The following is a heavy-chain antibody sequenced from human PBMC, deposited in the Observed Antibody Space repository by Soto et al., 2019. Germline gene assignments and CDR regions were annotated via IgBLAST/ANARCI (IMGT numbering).Heavy chain of an antibody. J-gene: IGHJ4*02. Sequence: ASVKVSCKASGGTFSNYAVAWVRLAPGQGLEWMGGVIPIFSIVKYPQKFQGRVSFTADDSTNTAYMELNSLTSEDTAVYFCARGCALFGVLNFESWGQGTLVTVSS. CDR1: GGTFSNYA. D-gene: IGHD3-3*01. CDR2: VIPIFSIV. V-gene: IGHV1-69*13. CDR3: ARGCALFGVLNFES.